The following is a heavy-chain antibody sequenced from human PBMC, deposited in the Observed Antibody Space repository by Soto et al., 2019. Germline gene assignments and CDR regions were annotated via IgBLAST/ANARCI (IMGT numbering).Heavy chain of an antibody. Sequence: PSETLFLTCAVSGGSLSGSAYSWSWIRQPPGKGLEWIGFIYQSGSTYYNPSLKSRVTMSLDRPKNQFSLKLSSVTAADTAVYYCARELLFYDSDGFSWDDAFDIWGQGTMVTVSS. J-gene: IGHJ3*02. D-gene: IGHD3-22*01. V-gene: IGHV4-30-2*01. CDR2: IYQSGST. CDR1: GGSLSGSAYS. CDR3: ARELLFYDSDGFSWDDAFDI.